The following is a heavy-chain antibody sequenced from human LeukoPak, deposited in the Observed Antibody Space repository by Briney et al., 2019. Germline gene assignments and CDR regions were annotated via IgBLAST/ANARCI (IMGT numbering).Heavy chain of an antibody. Sequence: ASVKVSCKASGYTFSSYAMSWVRQAPGQGREWMGWIDTNTGNPTYAQGFTGRFGFSLDTSVSTAYLQISSLKAEDTAVYYCARKPYDSRGYYLHDYWGQGTLVTVSS. D-gene: IGHD3-22*01. V-gene: IGHV7-4-1*02. CDR1: GYTFSSYA. CDR3: ARKPYDSRGYYLHDY. CDR2: IDTNTGNP. J-gene: IGHJ4*02.